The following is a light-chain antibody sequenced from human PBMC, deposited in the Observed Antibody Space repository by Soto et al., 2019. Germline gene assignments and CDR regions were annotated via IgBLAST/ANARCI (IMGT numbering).Light chain of an antibody. CDR1: NSDVGGYNY. Sequence: QSVLTQPPSASGSPGQSVTISCTGTNSDVGGYNYVSWYQRHPGKAPKLMIYEVSKRPSGVPDRFSGSKSGNTASLTVSGLQAEDEADYYCSSYAGSNNYVFGTGTQLTVL. CDR3: SSYAGSNNYV. CDR2: EVS. J-gene: IGLJ1*01. V-gene: IGLV2-8*01.